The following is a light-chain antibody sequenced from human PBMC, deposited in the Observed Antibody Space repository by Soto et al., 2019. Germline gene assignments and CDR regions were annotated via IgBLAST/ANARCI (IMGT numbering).Light chain of an antibody. V-gene: IGKV1-27*01. J-gene: IGKJ4*01. CDR2: AAS. CDR3: QKYNTAPLT. Sequence: DIQMTRSPSSLSASVGDRVTITCRASQGISIYLAWFQQKPGKVPKLLIYAASALQSGVPSRFSGSGSGTDFTLTISGLQPEDVATYYCQKYNTAPLTFGGGTKVDIK. CDR1: QGISIY.